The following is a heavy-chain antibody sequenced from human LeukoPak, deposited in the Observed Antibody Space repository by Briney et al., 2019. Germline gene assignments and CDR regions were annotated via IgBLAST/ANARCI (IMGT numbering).Heavy chain of an antibody. J-gene: IGHJ4*02. D-gene: IGHD6-19*01. CDR2: ISGGGDAT. CDR1: DFSFITYA. CDR3: AKEGWFTAVAGLFDY. Sequence: GGSLRLSCAASDFSFITYAMSWVRQAPGKGLEWVSTISGGGDATYYADSVKGRFTISRDNSKNTLYLQMNSLRAEDTAVYYCAKEGWFTAVAGLFDYWGQGTLVTVSS. V-gene: IGHV3-23*01.